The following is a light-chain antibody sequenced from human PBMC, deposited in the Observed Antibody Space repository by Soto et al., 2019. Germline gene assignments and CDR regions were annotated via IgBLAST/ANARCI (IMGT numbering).Light chain of an antibody. J-gene: IGKJ1*01. CDR1: QSVFYSSNNKNY. Sequence: DIVMTQSPDSLVVSLGERATINCKSSQSVFYSSNNKNYVNWYQAKPGTAPKFLIYGASTLQSGVPSRFSGGGSGTDFTLTISSLQPEDFATYYCQQTYRTPREFGQGTKVDIK. CDR2: GAS. CDR3: QQTYRTPRE. V-gene: IGKV4-1*01.